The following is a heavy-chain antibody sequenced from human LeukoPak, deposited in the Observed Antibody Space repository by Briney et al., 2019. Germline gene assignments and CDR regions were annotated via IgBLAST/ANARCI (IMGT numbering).Heavy chain of an antibody. D-gene: IGHD3-22*01. J-gene: IGHJ4*02. CDR2: INWNGGST. V-gene: IGHV3-20*04. CDR3: ARDMYYYDSSGYYPDY. CDR1: GFTFDDYG. Sequence: GGSLRLSCAASGFTFDDYGMSRVRQAPGKGLEWVSGINWNGGSTGYADSVKGRFTISRDNAKNSLYLHMNSLRAEDTALYYCARDMYYYDSSGYYPDYWGQGTLVTVSS.